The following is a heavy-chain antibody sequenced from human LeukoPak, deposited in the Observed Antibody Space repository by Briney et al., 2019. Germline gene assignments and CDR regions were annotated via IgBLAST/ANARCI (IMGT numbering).Heavy chain of an antibody. D-gene: IGHD3-22*01. J-gene: IGHJ4*02. CDR2: ISSNGGSS. CDR1: GFTFSAYA. CDR3: VRSSSGPDY. Sequence: GGSLRLSCSASGFTFSAYAMYWVRQAPGKGLEYVSGISSNGGSSFYADSVKGRFTISRDNSKNTLYLQMNSLRVEDTALYYCVRSSSGPDYWGQGTLVTVSS. V-gene: IGHV3-64*04.